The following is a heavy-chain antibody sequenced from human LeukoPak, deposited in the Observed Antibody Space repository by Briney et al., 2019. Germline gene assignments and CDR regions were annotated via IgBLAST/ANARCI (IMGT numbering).Heavy chain of an antibody. CDR1: GGSFSGYC. J-gene: IGHJ6*03. CDR2: INHSGSI. CDR3: ARGKNYDFWSGSNVMADYYYYMDV. Sequence: SETLSLTCAVYGGSFSGYCWSWIRQPPGKGLEWIGEINHSGSINYTPSLKSRVTISVDTSKNQFSLKLSSVTAADTAVYYCARGKNYDFWSGSNVMADYYYYMDVWGKGTTVTVSS. D-gene: IGHD3-3*01. V-gene: IGHV4-34*01.